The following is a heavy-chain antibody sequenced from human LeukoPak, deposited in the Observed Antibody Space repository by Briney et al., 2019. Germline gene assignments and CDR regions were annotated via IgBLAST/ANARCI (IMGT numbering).Heavy chain of an antibody. Sequence: SQTLSLTCTVSGGSISSGSYYWSWIRQPAGKGLEWIGRIYTSGSTNYNPSLKSRVTISVDTSKNQFSLKLSSVTAADTAVYYCARSLGYCSSTSCPIYYYSYYMDVWGKGTTVTVSS. CDR1: GGSISSGSYY. CDR2: IYTSGST. V-gene: IGHV4-61*02. CDR3: ARSLGYCSSTSCPIYYYSYYMDV. D-gene: IGHD2-2*03. J-gene: IGHJ6*03.